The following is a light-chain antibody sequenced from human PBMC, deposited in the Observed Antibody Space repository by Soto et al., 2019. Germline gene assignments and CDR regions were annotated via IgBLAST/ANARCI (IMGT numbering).Light chain of an antibody. Sequence: QSALTQPASVSGSPGQSITISCTGTSSDVGGYNYVSWYQQHPGKAPKLMIFDVINRPSEVSNRFSGSRSGNTASLTISGLQAEDEAYYYCSSYTSSTTVVFGGGTKLTVL. J-gene: IGLJ2*01. CDR2: DVI. V-gene: IGLV2-14*01. CDR1: SSDVGGYNY. CDR3: SSYTSSTTVV.